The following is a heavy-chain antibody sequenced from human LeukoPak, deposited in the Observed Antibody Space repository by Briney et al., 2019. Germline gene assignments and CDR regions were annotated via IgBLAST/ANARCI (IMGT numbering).Heavy chain of an antibody. CDR3: VKDGGAAGSGWRFDY. Sequence: GGPLRLSCSASGFSFSSYAMHWVRQAPGKGLEYVSGISNNGGSPYYADSVKGRFTISRDNSKNTLSLQTSSLRAEDTAVYYCVKDGGAAGSGWRFDYWGQGTQVTVSS. V-gene: IGHV3-64D*06. CDR2: ISNNGGSP. D-gene: IGHD6-19*01. CDR1: GFSFSSYA. J-gene: IGHJ4*02.